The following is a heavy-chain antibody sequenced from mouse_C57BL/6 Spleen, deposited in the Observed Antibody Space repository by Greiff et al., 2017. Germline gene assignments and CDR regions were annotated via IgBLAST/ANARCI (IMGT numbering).Heavy chain of an antibody. J-gene: IGHJ3*01. CDR2: IYPGDGAT. Sequence: QVQLQQSGPELVKPGASVKISCKASGYAFSSSWMNWVKQRPGKGLEWIGRIYPGDGATNYNGKFKGKATLTADKSSSTAYMQLSSLTSEDSAVYFGAGESSGDPAWVAYWGQGTRVTVSA. D-gene: IGHD3-2*02. CDR1: GYAFSSSW. CDR3: AGESSGDPAWVAY. V-gene: IGHV1-82*01.